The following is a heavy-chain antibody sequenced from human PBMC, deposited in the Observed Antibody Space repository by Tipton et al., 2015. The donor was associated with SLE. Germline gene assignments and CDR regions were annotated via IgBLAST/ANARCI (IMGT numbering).Heavy chain of an antibody. Sequence: TLSLTCTVSGASMSGYYWSWIRQPPGQDLEWIGYISSIGGTSYNPSLKSRLTISRDTSKNQVSLILRSVTVADTAVYYCARHLAVVAPPGFDPWGQGTLVTVSS. CDR1: GASMSGYY. CDR2: ISSIGGT. D-gene: IGHD2-15*01. V-gene: IGHV4-59*08. CDR3: ARHLAVVAPPGFDP. J-gene: IGHJ5*02.